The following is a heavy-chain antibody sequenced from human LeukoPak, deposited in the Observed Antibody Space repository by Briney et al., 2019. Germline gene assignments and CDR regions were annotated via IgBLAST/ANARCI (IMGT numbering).Heavy chain of an antibody. CDR2: ISYDGSNK. CDR3: ARDVGNSGFDY. D-gene: IGHD4-23*01. Sequence: GGSLRLSCAASGFTFSSYAMHWVRQAPGKWLEWVAVISYDGSNKYYADSVKGRFTISRDNSKNTLYLQMNSLRAEDTAVYYCARDVGNSGFDYWGQGTLVTVSS. CDR1: GFTFSSYA. J-gene: IGHJ4*02. V-gene: IGHV3-30-3*01.